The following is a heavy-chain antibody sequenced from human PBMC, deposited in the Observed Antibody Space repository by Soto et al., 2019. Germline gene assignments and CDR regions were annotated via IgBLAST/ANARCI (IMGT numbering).Heavy chain of an antibody. CDR3: ASWYDRSGYYYADDAFDI. CDR1: GFTFSSYA. D-gene: IGHD3-22*01. V-gene: IGHV3-30-3*01. CDR2: ISYDGSNK. Sequence: PGGSLRLSCAASGFTFSSYAMHWVRQAPGKGLEWVAVISYDGSNKYYADSVKGRFTISRDNSKNTLYLQMNSLRAEDTAVYYCASWYDRSGYYYADDAFDIWGQGTMVNVSS. J-gene: IGHJ3*02.